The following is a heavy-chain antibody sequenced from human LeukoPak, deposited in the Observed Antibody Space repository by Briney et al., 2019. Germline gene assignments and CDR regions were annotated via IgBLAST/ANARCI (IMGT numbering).Heavy chain of an antibody. D-gene: IGHD2-15*01. J-gene: IGHJ5*02. CDR1: GYTFNGYY. Sequence: GASVKVSCKAAGYTFNGYYMFWVRQAPGQGLEWMGRINPNSGGTNDAQKFQGRVTMTRDTSISTAYMELSRLRSDDTAVYYCARGYCSGGSCYSVENWFDPWGQGTLVTVSS. CDR2: INPNSGGT. V-gene: IGHV1-2*06. CDR3: ARGYCSGGSCYSVENWFDP.